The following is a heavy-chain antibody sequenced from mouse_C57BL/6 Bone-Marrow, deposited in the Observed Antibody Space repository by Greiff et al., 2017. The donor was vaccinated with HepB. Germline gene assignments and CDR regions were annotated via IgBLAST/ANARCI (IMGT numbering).Heavy chain of an antibody. CDR3: ARHRNYYGSRGWYFDV. CDR1: EYEFPSHD. Sequence: EVKLMESGGGLVQPGESLKLSCESNEYEFPSHDMSWVRKTPEKRLELVAAINSDGGSTYYPDTMERRFIISRDNTKKTLYLQMSSLRSEDTALYYCARHRNYYGSRGWYFDVWGTGTTVTVSS. V-gene: IGHV5-2*01. CDR2: INSDGGST. D-gene: IGHD1-1*01. J-gene: IGHJ1*03.